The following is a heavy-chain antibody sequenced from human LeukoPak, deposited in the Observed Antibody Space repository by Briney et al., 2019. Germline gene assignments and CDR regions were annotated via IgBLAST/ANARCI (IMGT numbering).Heavy chain of an antibody. CDR3: ASRQDYDILTGYHALINYGMDV. D-gene: IGHD3-9*01. CDR1: GYTLTELS. V-gene: IGHV1-24*01. Sequence: EASVKVSCKVSGYTLTELSMHWVRQAPGKGLEWMGGFYPEDGETIYAQKFQGRVTITADESTSTAYMELSSLRSEDTAVYYCASRQDYDILTGYHALINYGMDVWGQGTTVTVSS. CDR2: FYPEDGET. J-gene: IGHJ6*02.